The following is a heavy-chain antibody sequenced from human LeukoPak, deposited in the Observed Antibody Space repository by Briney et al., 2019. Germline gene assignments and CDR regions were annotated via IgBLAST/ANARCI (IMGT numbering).Heavy chain of an antibody. D-gene: IGHD3-10*01. CDR1: GGSISSYY. CDR2: IYTSGST. Sequence: SETLSLTCTVSGGSISSYYWSWIRQPAGNGLEWIGRIYTSGSTNYNPSLKSRVTMSVDTSKNQFSLKLSSVTAADTAVYYCAREKLWFGELSSVWFDPWGQGTLVTVSS. J-gene: IGHJ5*02. CDR3: AREKLWFGELSSVWFDP. V-gene: IGHV4-4*07.